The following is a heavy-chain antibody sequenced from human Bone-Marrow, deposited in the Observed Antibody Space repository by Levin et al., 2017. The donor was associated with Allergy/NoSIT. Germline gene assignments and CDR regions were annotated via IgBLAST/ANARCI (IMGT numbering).Heavy chain of an antibody. Sequence: TGGSLRLSCAASGFTFSSYAMHWVRQAPGKGLEWVAVISYDGSNKYYADSVKGRFTISRDNSKNTLYLQMNSLRAEDTAVYYCARAGGDCTMIVVVITHFDYWGQGTLVTVSS. CDR2: ISYDGSNK. CDR3: ARAGGDCTMIVVVITHFDY. J-gene: IGHJ4*02. D-gene: IGHD3-22*01. CDR1: GFTFSSYA. V-gene: IGHV3-30-3*01.